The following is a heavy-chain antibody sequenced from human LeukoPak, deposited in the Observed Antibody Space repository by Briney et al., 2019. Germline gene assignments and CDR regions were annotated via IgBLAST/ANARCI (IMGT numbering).Heavy chain of an antibody. D-gene: IGHD6-13*01. CDR2: IIPIFGTA. J-gene: IGHJ6*03. CDR1: GGTFSSYA. CDR3: ARDLEQLVTPYYYYYYMDV. Sequence: SVKVSCKASGGTFSSYAISWVRQAPGQGLEWMGGIIPIFGTANYAQKFQGRGTITADESTSTAYMELSSLRSEDTAVYYCARDLEQLVTPYYYYYYMDVWGKGTTVTVSS. V-gene: IGHV1-69*13.